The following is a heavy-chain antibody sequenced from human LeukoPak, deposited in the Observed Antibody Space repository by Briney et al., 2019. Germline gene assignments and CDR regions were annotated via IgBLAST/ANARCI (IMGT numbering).Heavy chain of an antibody. CDR1: GFTFSSYG. Sequence: GGSLRLSCAASGFTFSSYGMHWVRQAPGKGLEWVAVIWYDGSNKYYADSVKGRFTISRDNSKNTLYLQMNSLRAEDTAVYYCARDRERYFDWLLSPYYYYGMDVWGQGTTVTVSS. J-gene: IGHJ6*02. CDR3: ARDRERYFDWLLSPYYYYGMDV. CDR2: IWYDGSNK. V-gene: IGHV3-33*01. D-gene: IGHD3-9*01.